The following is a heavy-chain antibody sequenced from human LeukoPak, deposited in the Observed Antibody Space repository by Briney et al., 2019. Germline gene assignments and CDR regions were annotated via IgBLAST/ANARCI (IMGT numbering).Heavy chain of an antibody. Sequence: PGGSLRLSYATSGFPFSDFSMSWVRQAPGKGLEWISTTNSGGTSTYYAESVKGRFTISRDNSKNTLYLQMSSLRVEDTAVYYCAKQSYARSLGEGGPGTLVSVSS. D-gene: IGHD2-8*01. CDR3: AKQSYARSLGE. V-gene: IGHV3-23*01. CDR1: GFPFSDFS. J-gene: IGHJ4*02. CDR2: TNSGGTST.